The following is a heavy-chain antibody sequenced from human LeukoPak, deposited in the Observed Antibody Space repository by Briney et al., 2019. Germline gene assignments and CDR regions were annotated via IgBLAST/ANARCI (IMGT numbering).Heavy chain of an antibody. CDR3: ARAYCSGGSCYRTFGWFDP. V-gene: IGHV1-69*13. D-gene: IGHD2-15*01. CDR2: IIPIFGTA. J-gene: IGHJ5*02. CDR1: GGTFSSYA. Sequence: SVTVSCTASGGTFSSYAISWVRPAPGQRLEWMGGIIPIFGTANYAQKFQGRVTITADESTSTAYMELSSLRSEDTAVYYCARAYCSGGSCYRTFGWFDPWGQGTLVTVSS.